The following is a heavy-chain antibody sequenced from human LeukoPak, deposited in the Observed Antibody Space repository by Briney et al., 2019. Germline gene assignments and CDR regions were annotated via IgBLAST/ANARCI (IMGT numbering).Heavy chain of an antibody. D-gene: IGHD6-13*01. CDR1: GGSISSGGYY. CDR3: ARGRYSSSWYGRLYWFDP. V-gene: IGHV4-31*03. CDR2: IYYSGST. Sequence: SQTLSLTCTVSGGSISSGGYYWSWIRQHPGKGLEWIGYIYYSGSTYYNPSLKSRVTISVDTSKNQFSLKLSSVTAADTAVYYCARGRYSSSWYGRLYWFDPWGQGTLVTVSS. J-gene: IGHJ5*02.